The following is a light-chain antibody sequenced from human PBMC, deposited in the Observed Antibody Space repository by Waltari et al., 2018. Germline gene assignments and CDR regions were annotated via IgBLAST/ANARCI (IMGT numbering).Light chain of an antibody. J-gene: IGLJ2*01. CDR3: QAWVSNTAVV. V-gene: IGLV3-1*01. Sequence: SYELTQPPSVSVSPGQTATITCSGDELADTNPCWYQKRPGQSPVLLLYQGNKRPSGTPDRFSGSNSGNTVTLTITGALAVDEADYYCQAWVSNTAVVFGGGTKLTVL. CDR2: QGN. CDR1: ELADTN.